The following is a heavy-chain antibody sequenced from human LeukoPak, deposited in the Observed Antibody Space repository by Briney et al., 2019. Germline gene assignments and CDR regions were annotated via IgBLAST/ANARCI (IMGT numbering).Heavy chain of an antibody. CDR2: IWYDGSQE. V-gene: IGHV3-33*01. J-gene: IGHJ4*02. CDR3: ARDLAAARLDF. Sequence: PGGSLRLSCAASGFTFSNHGMHWVRQAPGKGLEWVANIWYDGSQEYYADTMKGRFTISRDISKNTLYLQMNSLRAEDTAVYYCARDLAAARLDFRGQGTLVTVSS. D-gene: IGHD6-6*01. CDR1: GFTFSNHG.